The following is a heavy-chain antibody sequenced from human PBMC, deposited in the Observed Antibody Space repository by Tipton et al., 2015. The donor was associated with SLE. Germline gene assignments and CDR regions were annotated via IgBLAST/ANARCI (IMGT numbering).Heavy chain of an antibody. D-gene: IGHD1-26*01. J-gene: IGHJ4*02. CDR2: INAGNGNT. CDR3: ARDSMDRGCYDY. Sequence: QSGAEVKKPGASVKVSCKASGYTFTSYDMHWVRQDPGQRLEWMGWINAGNGNTKYSQKVQGRVTITSDTSASTAYMELSSLRSEGTAVYYWARDSMDRGCYDYGGQGPLVTVSS. CDR1: GYTFTSYD. V-gene: IGHV1-3*01.